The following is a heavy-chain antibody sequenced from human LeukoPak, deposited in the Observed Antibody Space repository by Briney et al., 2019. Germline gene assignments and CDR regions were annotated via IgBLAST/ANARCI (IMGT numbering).Heavy chain of an antibody. J-gene: IGHJ4*02. V-gene: IGHV3-21*01. Sequence: PGGSLRLSCAASGFTFSSYAMSWVRQAPGKGLEWVSSISSSSSYIYYADSVKGRFTISRDNAKNSLYLQMNSLRAEDTAVYYCARDIWGGGDYGLSWGYWGQGTLVTVSS. CDR1: GFTFSSYA. D-gene: IGHD4-17*01. CDR3: ARDIWGGGDYGLSWGY. CDR2: ISSSSSYI.